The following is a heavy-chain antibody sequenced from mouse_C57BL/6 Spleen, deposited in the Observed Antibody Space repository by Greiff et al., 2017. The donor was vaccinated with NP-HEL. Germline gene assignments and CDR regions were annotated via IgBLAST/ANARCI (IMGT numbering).Heavy chain of an antibody. V-gene: IGHV1-39*01. Sequence: LQESGPELVKPGASVKISCKASGYSFTDYNMNWVKQSTGKSLEWIGVINPNYGTTSYNQKFKGKATLTVDQSSSTAYMQLNSLTSEDSAVYYCAREGSGLFYAMDYWGQGTSVTVSS. J-gene: IGHJ4*01. D-gene: IGHD3-2*02. CDR1: GYSFTDYN. CDR2: INPNYGTT. CDR3: AREGSGLFYAMDY.